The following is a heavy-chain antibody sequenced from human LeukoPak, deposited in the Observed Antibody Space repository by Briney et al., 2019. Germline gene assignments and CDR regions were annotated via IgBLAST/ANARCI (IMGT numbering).Heavy chain of an antibody. V-gene: IGHV4-59*01. D-gene: IGHD1-26*01. CDR2: IYYSGST. Sequence: PSETLSLTCIVSGGSIRSYFWSWIRQPPGKGLEWIGYIYYSGSTTYNPSLKSRVTISVATSKTQFSLRLSSVTSADTAVYYCARHPSGSYSYYFDYWGQGTLVTVSS. J-gene: IGHJ4*02. CDR3: ARHPSGSYSYYFDY. CDR1: GGSIRSYF.